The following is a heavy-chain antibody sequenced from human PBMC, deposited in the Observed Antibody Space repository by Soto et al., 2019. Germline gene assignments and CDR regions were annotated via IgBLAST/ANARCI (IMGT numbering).Heavy chain of an antibody. Sequence: PSETLSLTCPVSGDSISSGSYYWGWIRQPPVKGLEWIGSIYYSGSTYYNPSPKSRVTISVDTSKNQFSLKLSSVTAADTAVYYCARHYIELRYLWWPSWWFDPWGQGTLVTVSS. CDR1: GDSISSGSYY. CDR3: ARHYIELRYLWWPSWWFDP. D-gene: IGHD3-9*01. J-gene: IGHJ5*02. V-gene: IGHV4-39*01. CDR2: IYYSGST.